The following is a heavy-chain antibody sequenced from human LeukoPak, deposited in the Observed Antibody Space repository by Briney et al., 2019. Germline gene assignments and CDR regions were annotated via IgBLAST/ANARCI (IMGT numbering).Heavy chain of an antibody. CDR2: VYSSGST. CDR1: GGSMSSGDYY. V-gene: IGHV4-61*08. D-gene: IGHD3-9*01. J-gene: IGHJ4*02. CDR3: AGDNPPYHDIFDY. Sequence: PSETLSLTCTVSGGSMSSGDYYWSWIRQPPGKGLELIGYVYSSGSTEYNPSLKSRVTISEDTSKNQFSLKLSSVTAADTAIYYCAGDNPPYHDIFDYWGQGVLVTVSS.